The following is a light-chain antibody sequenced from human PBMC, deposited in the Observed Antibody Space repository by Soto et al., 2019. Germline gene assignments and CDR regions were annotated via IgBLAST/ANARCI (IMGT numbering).Light chain of an antibody. CDR1: QSVSSN. V-gene: IGKV3-15*01. CDR2: GAS. CDR3: QQYNNWPSWT. Sequence: EIVMPQSPATLSVSPGARAPLSCRASQSVSSNLAWYQQKPGQAPRLLIYGASTRATGIPARFSGSGSGTEFTLTISSLQSEDFAVYYCQQYNNWPSWTFGQGTKVDIK. J-gene: IGKJ1*01.